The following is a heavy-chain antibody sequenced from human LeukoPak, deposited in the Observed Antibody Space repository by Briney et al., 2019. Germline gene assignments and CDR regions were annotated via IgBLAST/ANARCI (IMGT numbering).Heavy chain of an antibody. D-gene: IGHD3-9*01. Sequence: PGGPLSLSGAASGFPFSTYAMTWARQAPGRGGEWVAVISASGTAHYADSMKGRFTISRDNSKHTVYLQLSSLRPEDTAVYYCAKARVTTGYYMQVDYWGQGTLVTVSS. J-gene: IGHJ4*02. CDR1: GFPFSTYA. CDR2: ISASGTA. CDR3: AKARVTTGYYMQVDY. V-gene: IGHV3-23*01.